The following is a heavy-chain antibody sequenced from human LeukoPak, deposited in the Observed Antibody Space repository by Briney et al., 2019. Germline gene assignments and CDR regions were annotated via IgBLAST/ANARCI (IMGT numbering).Heavy chain of an antibody. CDR3: AKVRNSGWSPSGFDY. CDR2: ISAGGGST. D-gene: IGHD6-19*01. J-gene: IGHJ4*02. Sequence: GGSLRLSCAASGFSFSNYAMTWVRQAPGKGLEWVSVISAGGGSTYYADSVKGRFTISRDNSKNTLYLQMNSPRVADTAVYYCAKVRNSGWSPSGFDYWGQGTLVTVSS. V-gene: IGHV3-23*01. CDR1: GFSFSNYA.